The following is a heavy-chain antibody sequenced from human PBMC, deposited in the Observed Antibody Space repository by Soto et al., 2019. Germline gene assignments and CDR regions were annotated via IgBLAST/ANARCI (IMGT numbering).Heavy chain of an antibody. V-gene: IGHV4-61*01. CDR1: GGSVSSGSYY. J-gene: IGHJ6*02. Sequence: TLSLTCTVSGGSVSSGSYYWSWIRQPPGKGLEWIGYIYYSGSTNYNPSLKSRVTISVDTSKNQFSLKLSSVTAADTAVYYCARDRKIAARPNYYYYGMDVWGQGTTVTVSS. CDR2: IYYSGST. CDR3: ARDRKIAARPNYYYYGMDV. D-gene: IGHD6-6*01.